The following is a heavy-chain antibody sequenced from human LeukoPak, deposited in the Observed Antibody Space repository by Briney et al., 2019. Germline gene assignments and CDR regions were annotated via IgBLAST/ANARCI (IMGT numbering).Heavy chain of an antibody. CDR1: GFTFGPYT. CDR3: ARDRGGL. J-gene: IGHJ4*02. D-gene: IGHD2-15*01. Sequence: GGSLRLSCAASGFTFGPYTMNWVRQAPGKGLEWVSYISSSSSTIYYADSVKGRFTISRDNAKNSLYLQMNSLRAEDTAVYYCARDRGGLWGQGTLVTVSS. V-gene: IGHV3-48*01. CDR2: ISSSSSTI.